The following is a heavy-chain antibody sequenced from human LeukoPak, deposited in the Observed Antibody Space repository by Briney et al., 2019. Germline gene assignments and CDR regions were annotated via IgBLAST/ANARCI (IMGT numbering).Heavy chain of an antibody. CDR1: GYTLTELS. D-gene: IGHD3-22*01. J-gene: IGHJ4*02. CDR3: ATANRLTRDSSGYYPDS. CDR2: FDPEDGEI. V-gene: IGHV1-24*01. Sequence: ASVKVSCKVSGYTLTELSTHWVRQAPGKGLEWMGGFDPEDGEIGYAQNFQGRVTMTEDTSTDTAYMELSSLRSEDTAIYYCATANRLTRDSSGYYPDSWGQGTLVTVSS.